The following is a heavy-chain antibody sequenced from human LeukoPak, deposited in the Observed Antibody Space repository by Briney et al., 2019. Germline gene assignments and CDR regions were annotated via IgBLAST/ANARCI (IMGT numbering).Heavy chain of an antibody. CDR2: IIPIFGTA. CDR1: GGTFSSYA. CDR3: ARGRGVGATWFDP. Sequence: APVKVSCKASGGTFSSYAISWVRQAPGQGLEWMEGIIPIFGTANYAQKFQGRVTITTDESTSTAYMELSSLRSEDTAVYYCARGRGVGATWFDPWGQGTLVTVSS. J-gene: IGHJ5*02. D-gene: IGHD1-26*01. V-gene: IGHV1-69*05.